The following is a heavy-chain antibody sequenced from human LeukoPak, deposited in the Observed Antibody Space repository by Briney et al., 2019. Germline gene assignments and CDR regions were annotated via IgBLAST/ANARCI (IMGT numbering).Heavy chain of an antibody. CDR1: GGPISSYY. CDR3: ARTLEYRWTRDAFDI. Sequence: SETLSLTCTVSGGPISSYYWSWIRQPAGKGLEWIGRISNSGTTNYNPSLKSRVSMSVATSKNQFSLKLSSVTAADTAVYYCARTLEYRWTRDAFDIWGQGTMVTVSS. V-gene: IGHV4-4*07. J-gene: IGHJ3*02. D-gene: IGHD6-6*01. CDR2: ISNSGTT.